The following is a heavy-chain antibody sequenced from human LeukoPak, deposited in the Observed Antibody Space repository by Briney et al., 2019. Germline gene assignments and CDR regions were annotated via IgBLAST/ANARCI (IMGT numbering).Heavy chain of an antibody. D-gene: IGHD4-17*01. V-gene: IGHV3-15*01. Sequence: GGSLRLSCEASGFTVRNAWMSWVRQAPGKGLEWLGRIKRKTDGGTTDYAAPVKGRFSISRDDSKNTLYLQMNSLKTEDTAVYYCTTPIYGYYYGMDVWGQGTTVTVSS. CDR1: GFTVRNAW. J-gene: IGHJ6*02. CDR3: TTPIYGYYYGMDV. CDR2: IKRKTDGGTT.